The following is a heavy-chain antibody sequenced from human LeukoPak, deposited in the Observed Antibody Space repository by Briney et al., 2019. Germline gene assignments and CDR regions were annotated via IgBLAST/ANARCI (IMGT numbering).Heavy chain of an antibody. CDR3: ARVWLDGSGSCYTIDY. CDR1: GGSFSGYY. J-gene: IGHJ4*02. CDR2: INHSGST. Sequence: SETLSLTCAVYGGSFSGYYWSWIRQPPGKGLEWIGEINHSGSTNYNPSLKSRVTISVDTSKNQFSLKLSSVTAADTAVYYCARVWLDGSGSCYTIDYWGQGTLVTVSS. D-gene: IGHD3-10*01. V-gene: IGHV4-34*01.